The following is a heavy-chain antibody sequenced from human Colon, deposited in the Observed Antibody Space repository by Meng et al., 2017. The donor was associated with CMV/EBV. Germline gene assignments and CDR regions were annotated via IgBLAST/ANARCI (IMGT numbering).Heavy chain of an antibody. Sequence: VPVSVKPTDTRSLTCIFSGSAVTSYDESCTRQPAGKGLECIGRVYISGNTNYNPSLKRLVTMSIDTSKNQLSLNIRSVTAADTAVYYCARDSNLSGLAYWGQGTLVTVSS. CDR2: VYISGNT. D-gene: IGHD3-10*01. V-gene: IGHV4-4*07. J-gene: IGHJ4*02. CDR3: ARDSNLSGLAY. CDR1: GSAVTSYD.